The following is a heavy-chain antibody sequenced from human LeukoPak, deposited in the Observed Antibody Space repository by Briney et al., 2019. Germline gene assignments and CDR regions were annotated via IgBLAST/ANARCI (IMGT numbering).Heavy chain of an antibody. Sequence: SETLCLTCTVSGGSISSGGYYWIWIRQHPGKGLEWSGYIYYSGSTYYNPSLKSRVTISVDTSKNQFSLKLSSVTAADTAVYYCARAFRYCTNGVCYSGSGALDYWGQGTLVTVSS. V-gene: IGHV4-31*03. CDR3: ARAFRYCTNGVCYSGSGALDY. CDR2: IYYSGST. CDR1: GGSISSGGYY. J-gene: IGHJ4*02. D-gene: IGHD2-8*01.